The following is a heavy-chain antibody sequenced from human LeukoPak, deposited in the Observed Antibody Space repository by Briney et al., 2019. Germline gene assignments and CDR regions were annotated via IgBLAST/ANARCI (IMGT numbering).Heavy chain of an antibody. J-gene: IGHJ4*02. CDR1: GYTFTSYD. V-gene: IGHV1-8*01. D-gene: IGHD5-12*01. CDR3: AIRTPVDIGGTSGERVKKGLDY. Sequence: ASVKVSCKASGYTFTSYDINWLRHATGQGLEWMGWMNPNSGNTGYAQKFQVRVTMTRNTSMSTAYMELSSLRSEDTAVYYCAIRTPVDIGGTSGERVKKGLDYWGQGTLVTVSP. CDR2: MNPNSGNT.